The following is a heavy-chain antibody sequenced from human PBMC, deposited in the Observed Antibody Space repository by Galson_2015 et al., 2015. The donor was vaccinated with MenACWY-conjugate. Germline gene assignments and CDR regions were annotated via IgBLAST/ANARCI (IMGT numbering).Heavy chain of an antibody. CDR2: IYYSGST. CDR3: ARNRIAVAGEPLYGMDV. CDR1: GGSISSYY. J-gene: IGHJ6*02. Sequence: SETLSLTCTVSGGSISSYYWSWIRQPPGQGLEWIGYIYYSGSTNYNPSLKSRVTISVDTSKNQFSLKLSSVTAADTAVYYCARNRIAVAGEPLYGMDVWGQGTTVTVSS. D-gene: IGHD6-13*01. V-gene: IGHV4-59*01.